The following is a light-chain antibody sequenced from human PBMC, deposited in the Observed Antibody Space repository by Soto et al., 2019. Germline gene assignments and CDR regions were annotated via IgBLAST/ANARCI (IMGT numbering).Light chain of an antibody. V-gene: IGKV1-5*03. J-gene: IGKJ1*01. CDR3: QQYNSYSRT. CDR2: KAS. Sequence: DIQMTQSPSSLSASVGDRVTITCRASQNIYTWLAWYQQKPGIAPKLLIHKASTLESGVPSRFSGSGSGTEFTLTISSLQPDDFATYYCQQYNSYSRTFGQGTKVDIK. CDR1: QNIYTW.